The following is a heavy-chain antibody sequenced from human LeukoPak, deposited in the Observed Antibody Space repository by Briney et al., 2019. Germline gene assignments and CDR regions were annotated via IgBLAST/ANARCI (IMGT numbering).Heavy chain of an antibody. V-gene: IGHV3-53*01. CDR1: GFTVSSNH. CDR2: IYSGGST. D-gene: IGHD6-13*01. Sequence: PGGSLRLSCAASGFTVSSNHMCWVRQAPGKGLEWVSVIYSGGSTSYADSVKGRFTISRDNSKNTLYLEMNRLRAEDTAVYYCAKGTTAPGLPFYYWGQGTLVTVSS. J-gene: IGHJ4*02. CDR3: AKGTTAPGLPFYY.